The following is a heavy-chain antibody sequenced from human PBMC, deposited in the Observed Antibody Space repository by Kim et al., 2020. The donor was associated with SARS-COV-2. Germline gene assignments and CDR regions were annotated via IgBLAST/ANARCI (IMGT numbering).Heavy chain of an antibody. CDR3: ARTYYDGSGKEARGAFDI. D-gene: IGHD3-10*01. Sequence: KGRVTISRDNSKNTLYLQMNSLSAEDTAVYYCARTYYDGSGKEARGAFDIWGQGTMVTVSS. V-gene: IGHV3-53*01. J-gene: IGHJ3*02.